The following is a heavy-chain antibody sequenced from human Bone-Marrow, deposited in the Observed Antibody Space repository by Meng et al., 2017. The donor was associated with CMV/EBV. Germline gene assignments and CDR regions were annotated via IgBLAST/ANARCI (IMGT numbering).Heavy chain of an antibody. J-gene: IGHJ5*02. D-gene: IGHD2-15*01. CDR1: GYTFNTYG. CDR3: ARDGGLAGYNWFDP. Sequence: ASVKVSCKASGYTFNTYGIDWVRQAPGQGLEWMGWISTYNGNTKFAQKFQGRVTITTDESTSTAYMELSSLRSEDTAVYYCARDGGLAGYNWFDPWGQGTLVTVSS. V-gene: IGHV1-18*01. CDR2: ISTYNGNT.